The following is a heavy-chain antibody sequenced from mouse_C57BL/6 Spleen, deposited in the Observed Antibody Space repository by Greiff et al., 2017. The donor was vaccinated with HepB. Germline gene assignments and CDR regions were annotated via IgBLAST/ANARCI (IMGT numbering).Heavy chain of an antibody. CDR3: ARGDSGRPWFAY. D-gene: IGHD3-1*01. V-gene: IGHV1-9*01. J-gene: IGHJ3*01. Sequence: QVQLQQSGAELMKPGASVKLSCKATGYTFTGYWIEWVKQRPGHGLEWIGEILPGSGSTNYNEKFKGKATFTADTSSNTAYMQLSSLTTEDSASHYCARGDSGRPWFAYWGQGTLVTVSA. CDR2: ILPGSGST. CDR1: GYTFTGYW.